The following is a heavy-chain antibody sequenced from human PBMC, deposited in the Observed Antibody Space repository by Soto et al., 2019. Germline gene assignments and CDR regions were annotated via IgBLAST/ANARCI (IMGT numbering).Heavy chain of an antibody. V-gene: IGHV4-34*01. CDR1: GGSFSGYY. CDR3: ARGLYDFWSGYKHDAFDI. Sequence: QVQLQQWGAGLLKPSETLSLTCAVYGGSFSGYYWSWIRQPPGKGLEWIGEINHSGSTNYNPSLKSRVTIAVDTSKNQFYLKLSSVTAADTAVYYCARGLYDFWSGYKHDAFDIWGQGTMVTVSS. D-gene: IGHD3-3*01. J-gene: IGHJ3*02. CDR2: INHSGST.